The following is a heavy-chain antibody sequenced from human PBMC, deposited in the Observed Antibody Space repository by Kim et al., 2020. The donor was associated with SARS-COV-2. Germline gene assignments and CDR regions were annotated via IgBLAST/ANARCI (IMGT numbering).Heavy chain of an antibody. V-gene: IGHV4-34*01. D-gene: IGHD3-3*01. Sequence: SETLSLTCAVYGGSFSGYYWSWIRQPPGKGLEWIGEINHSGSTNYNPSLKSRVTISVDTSKNQFSLKLSSVTAADTAVYYCARGELGYYDFWSGYEDWGQGTLVTVSS. CDR3: ARGELGYYDFWSGYED. CDR1: GGSFSGYY. CDR2: INHSGST. J-gene: IGHJ4*02.